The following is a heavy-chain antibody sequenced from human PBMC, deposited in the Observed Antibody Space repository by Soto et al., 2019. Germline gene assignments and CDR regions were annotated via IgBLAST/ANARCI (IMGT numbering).Heavy chain of an antibody. D-gene: IGHD6-19*01. CDR2: ISWNSGSI. Sequence: EVQLVESGGGLVQPGRSLRLSCAASGFTFDDYAMHWVRQAPGKGLELVSGISWNSGSIGYAYSVKGRVTISSDNAKNSLYLPMNSLRAEDTALYYCAKDKGRVGGAVDGYGDYWGQGTLGSVAS. V-gene: IGHV3-9*01. CDR1: GFTFDDYA. J-gene: IGHJ4*02. CDR3: AKDKGRVGGAVDGYGDY.